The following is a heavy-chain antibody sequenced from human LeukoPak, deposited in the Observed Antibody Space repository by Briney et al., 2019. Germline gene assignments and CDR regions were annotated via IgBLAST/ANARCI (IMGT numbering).Heavy chain of an antibody. V-gene: IGHV3-48*01. D-gene: IGHD3-16*02. Sequence: GGSLRLSCAASGFTFSSYSMNWVRQAPGKGLEWVSYISSSSSTIYYADSVKGRFTISRDNAKNSLYLQMNSLRAEDTAVYYCARSRYDYVWGSYRFDYWGQGTLVTVSS. CDR3: ARSRYDYVWGSYRFDY. J-gene: IGHJ4*02. CDR2: ISSSSSTI. CDR1: GFTFSSYS.